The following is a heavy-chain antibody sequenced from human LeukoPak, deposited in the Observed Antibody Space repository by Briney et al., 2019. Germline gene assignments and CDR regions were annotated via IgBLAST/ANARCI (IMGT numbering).Heavy chain of an antibody. D-gene: IGHD3-3*01. CDR2: IYTSGST. J-gene: IGHJ4*02. CDR1: GGSISSYY. CDR3: ARELIFGVVIVFDY. V-gene: IGHV4-4*07. Sequence: PSETLSLTCTVSGGSISSYYWSWIRQPAGKGLEWIGRIYTSGSTNYNPSLKSRVTMSVDTSKNQFSLELSSVTAADTAVYYCARELIFGVVIVFDYWGQGTLVTVSS.